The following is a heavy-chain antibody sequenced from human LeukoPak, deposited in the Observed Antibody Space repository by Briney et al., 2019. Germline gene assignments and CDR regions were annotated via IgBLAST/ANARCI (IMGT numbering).Heavy chain of an antibody. D-gene: IGHD6-19*01. CDR3: ARIIIGSGRSEGTNWFDP. CDR1: GGSISNYY. CDR2: IYYSGST. Sequence: SETLPPTCTVSGGSISNYYWSWIRQPPTKGLECIGYIYYSGSTNYNPSLKSRVTISVDTSKNQFSLKLGSVTAADTAVYYCARIIIGSGRSEGTNWFDPWGQGTLVTVSS. V-gene: IGHV4-59*01. J-gene: IGHJ5*02.